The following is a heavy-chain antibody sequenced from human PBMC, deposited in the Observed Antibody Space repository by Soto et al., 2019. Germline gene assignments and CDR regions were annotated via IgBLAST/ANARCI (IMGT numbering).Heavy chain of an antibody. J-gene: IGHJ6*02. Sequence: LRLSCAASGFTFSSYAMSWVRQAPGKGLEWVSAISGSGGSTYYADSVKGRFTISRDNSKNTLYLQMNSLRAEDTAVYYCAKDRGRGYSYGPNPYYYYGMDVWGQGTTVTVSS. CDR2: ISGSGGST. CDR1: GFTFSSYA. CDR3: AKDRGRGYSYGPNPYYYYGMDV. D-gene: IGHD5-18*01. V-gene: IGHV3-23*01.